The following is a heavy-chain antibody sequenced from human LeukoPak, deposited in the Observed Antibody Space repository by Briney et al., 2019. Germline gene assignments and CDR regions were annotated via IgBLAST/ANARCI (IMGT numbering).Heavy chain of an antibody. CDR2: ISYDGSNK. CDR3: AKETGRMGYYYYGMNV. Sequence: PGRSLRLSCAASGLTFSSYGMHWVRQAPGKGLEWVAVISYDGSNKYYADSVKGRLTISRDNSKNTLYLQMNSLRAEDTAVYYCAKETGRMGYYYYGMNVWGQGTTVTVSS. V-gene: IGHV3-30*18. CDR1: GLTFSSYG. D-gene: IGHD2-8*01. J-gene: IGHJ6*02.